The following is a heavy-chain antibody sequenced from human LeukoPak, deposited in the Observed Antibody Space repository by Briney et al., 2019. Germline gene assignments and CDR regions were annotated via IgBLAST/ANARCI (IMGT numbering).Heavy chain of an antibody. CDR3: ARDVTMVRGVHDY. V-gene: IGHV1-2*02. Sequence: GASVKVSCKASGYTFTGYYMHWVRQAPGQGLEWMGWINPNSGGTNYAQKLQGRVTMTTDTSTSTAYMELRSLRSDDTAVYYCARDVTMVRGVHDYWGQGALVTVSS. CDR2: INPNSGGT. D-gene: IGHD3-10*01. CDR1: GYTFTGYY. J-gene: IGHJ4*02.